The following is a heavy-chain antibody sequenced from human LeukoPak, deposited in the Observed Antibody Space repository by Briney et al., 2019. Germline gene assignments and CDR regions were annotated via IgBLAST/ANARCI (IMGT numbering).Heavy chain of an antibody. CDR3: ARERSYYGSGSYYDY. Sequence: PSETLSLTCTVSGDSISSGDYYWSWIRQPPGKGLEWIGYIYYSGSTNYNPSLKSRVTISVDTSKNQFSLKLSSVTAADTAVYYCARERSYYGSGSYYDYWGQGTLVTVSS. CDR2: IYYSGST. D-gene: IGHD3-10*01. J-gene: IGHJ4*02. CDR1: GDSISSGDYY. V-gene: IGHV4-61*08.